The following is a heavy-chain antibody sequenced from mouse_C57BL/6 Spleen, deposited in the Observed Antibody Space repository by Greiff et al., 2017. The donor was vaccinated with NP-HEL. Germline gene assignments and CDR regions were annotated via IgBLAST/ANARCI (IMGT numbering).Heavy chain of an antibody. CDR2: IRLKSDNYAT. CDR3: IYGNYGKGY. D-gene: IGHD2-1*01. V-gene: IGHV6-3*01. J-gene: IGHJ2*01. Sequence: EVQLQESGGGLVQPGGSMKLSCVASGFTFSNYWMNWVRQSPEKGLEWVAQIRLKSDNYATHYAESVKGRFTISRDDSKSSVYLQMNNLRAEDTGIYYCIYGNYGKGYWGQGTTLTVSS. CDR1: GFTFSNYW.